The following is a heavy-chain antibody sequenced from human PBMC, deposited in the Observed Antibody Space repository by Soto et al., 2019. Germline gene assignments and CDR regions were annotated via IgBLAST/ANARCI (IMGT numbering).Heavy chain of an antibody. J-gene: IGHJ4*02. V-gene: IGHV4-59*08. CDR2: IFYTGST. D-gene: IGHD3-10*01. CDR1: GGSISSYY. Sequence: LSLTCTVSGGSISSYYWSWLPQPPRTGLEWIGYIFYTGSTNYNPSLKSRVTISLDTSMHQFSLRLSSVTAADTAVYYCARHLLSFGEVLHPDYWGEGTLVTVSS. CDR3: ARHLLSFGEVLHPDY.